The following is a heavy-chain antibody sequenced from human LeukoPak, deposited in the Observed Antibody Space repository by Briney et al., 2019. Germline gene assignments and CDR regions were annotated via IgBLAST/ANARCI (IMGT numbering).Heavy chain of an antibody. J-gene: IGHJ4*02. V-gene: IGHV1-18*01. CDR3: ARDQIDYDSRGADY. CDR2: ISAYNGNT. CDR1: GYTFTSYG. D-gene: IGHD3-22*01. Sequence: ASVKVSCKASGYTFTSYGISWVRQAPGQGLEWMGWISAYNGNTNYAQKLQGRVTMTTDTSASTAYMELSSLRSEDTAVYYCARDQIDYDSRGADYWGQGTLVTVSS.